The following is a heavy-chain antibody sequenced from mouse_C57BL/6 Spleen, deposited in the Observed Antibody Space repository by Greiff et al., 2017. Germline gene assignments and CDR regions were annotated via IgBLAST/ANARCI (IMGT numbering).Heavy chain of an antibody. D-gene: IGHD2-5*01. J-gene: IGHJ3*01. CDR2: IDPSDSYT. Sequence: QVQLQQSGAELVRPGTSVKLSCKASGYTFTSYWMHWVKQRPGQGLEWIGVIDPSDSYTNYNQKFKGKATLTVDTSSSTAYMQLSSLTSEDAAVYYCAKGEYSNYGFAYWGQGTLVTVSA. V-gene: IGHV1-59*01. CDR1: GYTFTSYW. CDR3: AKGEYSNYGFAY.